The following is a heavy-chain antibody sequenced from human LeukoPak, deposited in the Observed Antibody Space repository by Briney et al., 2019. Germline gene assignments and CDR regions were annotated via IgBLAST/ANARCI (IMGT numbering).Heavy chain of an antibody. CDR3: AREDGCSINV. Sequence: GGSLRLSCAPSVYNIGNYWMQWVRQAPGRGLECVANMNQDGSEKHYGDSVKGRFTISRDNAKQSLYLQMNSLRVEDTAVDYCAREDGCSINVWGQGTLVTVSS. CDR1: VYNIGNYW. J-gene: IGHJ4*02. D-gene: IGHD2/OR15-2a*01. V-gene: IGHV3-7*05. CDR2: MNQDGSEK.